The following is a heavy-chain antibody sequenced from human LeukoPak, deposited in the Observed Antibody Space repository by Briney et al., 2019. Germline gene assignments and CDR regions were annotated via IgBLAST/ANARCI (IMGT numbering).Heavy chain of an antibody. CDR3: ARHGSYGDVADY. Sequence: PSETLSLTCTVSGGSISGYYWSWIRQPPGKGLEWIGYIYYSGSTNYNPSLKSRVTISVDTSKNQFSLKLSSVTAADTAVYYCARHGSYGDVADYWGQGTLVTVSS. V-gene: IGHV4-59*08. CDR2: IYYSGST. CDR1: GGSISGYY. J-gene: IGHJ4*02. D-gene: IGHD4-17*01.